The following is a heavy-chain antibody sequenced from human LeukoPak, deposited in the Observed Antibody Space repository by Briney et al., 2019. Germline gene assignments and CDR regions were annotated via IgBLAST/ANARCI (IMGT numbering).Heavy chain of an antibody. J-gene: IGHJ5*02. Sequence: SLTLSCAASGLTVSSNYTSWVRQAPGKGLEWVSVIYSGGSTYYADSVKGRFTITRDNSKNTLYLQMNSLRAEDTAVYYCAMDWFDPWGQGNLVTVSS. V-gene: IGHV3-53*01. CDR1: GLTVSSNY. CDR3: AMDWFDP. CDR2: IYSGGST.